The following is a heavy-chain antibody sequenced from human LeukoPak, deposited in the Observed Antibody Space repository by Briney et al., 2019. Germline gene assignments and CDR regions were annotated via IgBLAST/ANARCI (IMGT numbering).Heavy chain of an antibody. CDR2: IIPIFGTA. Sequence: SVKVSCKASGGTFSSYAISWVRQAPGQGLEWMGGIIPIFGTANYAQKFQGRVTITADESTSTAYMELSSLRSEDTAVYYCARARYCSGGTCYPDYWGQGTLVTVSS. CDR3: ARARYCSGGTCYPDY. D-gene: IGHD2-15*01. J-gene: IGHJ4*02. V-gene: IGHV1-69*13. CDR1: GGTFSSYA.